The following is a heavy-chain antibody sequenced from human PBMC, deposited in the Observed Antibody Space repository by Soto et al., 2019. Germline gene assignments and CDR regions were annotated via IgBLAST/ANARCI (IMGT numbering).Heavy chain of an antibody. CDR2: TYFRSKWYN. J-gene: IGHJ6*02. CDR1: GDSVSSNTAS. D-gene: IGHD3-10*01. V-gene: IGHV6-1*01. CDR3: AGIRTYYYGSGSSVGYYYGMDV. Sequence: SQTLSLTCAISGDSVSSNTASWNWIRQSPSRGLEWLGRTYFRSKWYNDYAVSVKSRIIINPDTSNNQFSLQLNSVTAADTAVYYCAGIRTYYYGSGSSVGYYYGMDVWGQGTTVTVSS.